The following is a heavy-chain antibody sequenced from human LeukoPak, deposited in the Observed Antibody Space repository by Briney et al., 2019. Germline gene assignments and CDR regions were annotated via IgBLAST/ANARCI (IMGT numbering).Heavy chain of an antibody. CDR2: INSDGSST. CDR1: GFTFSSYW. CDR3: ARGPHSPSYPDY. V-gene: IGHV3-74*01. J-gene: IGHJ4*02. D-gene: IGHD1-26*01. Sequence: PGGSLRLSCAASGFTFSSYWMHWVRHAPGKGLGWVSRINSDGSSTSYADSVKGRFTISRDNAKNTLYLQMNSLRAEDTAVYYCARGPHSPSYPDYWGQGTLVTVSS.